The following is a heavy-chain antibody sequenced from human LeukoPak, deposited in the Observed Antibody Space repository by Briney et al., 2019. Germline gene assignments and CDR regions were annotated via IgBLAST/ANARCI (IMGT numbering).Heavy chain of an antibody. D-gene: IGHD1-1*01. Sequence: TRSLTWTVDGGSISYYYCRWLRQPAGKGLEWLGYISYTVTTNYNPSLKSRVTISVDTSKNQFSLDLCSVTAADTAVYYCARVREWNDLVYWGKGPLVTVSS. CDR2: ISYTVTT. V-gene: IGHV4-59*01. J-gene: IGHJ4*02. CDR1: GGSISYYY. CDR3: ARVREWNDLVY.